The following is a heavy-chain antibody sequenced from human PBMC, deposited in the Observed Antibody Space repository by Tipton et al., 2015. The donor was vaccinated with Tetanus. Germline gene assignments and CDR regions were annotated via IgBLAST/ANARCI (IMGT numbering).Heavy chain of an antibody. V-gene: IGHV3-23*01. J-gene: IGHJ6*04. CDR3: AKEALGVLNL. D-gene: IGHD1-14*01. CDR1: GFTFKSYT. Sequence: GSLRLSCAASGFTFKSYTMNWVRQAPGNGLEWVAAISGSRLPPYYADSVKGRFTISRDNSKNTLSLQLNSLRADDTAIYYCAKEALGVLNLWGKGTTVVVSS. CDR2: ISGSRLPP.